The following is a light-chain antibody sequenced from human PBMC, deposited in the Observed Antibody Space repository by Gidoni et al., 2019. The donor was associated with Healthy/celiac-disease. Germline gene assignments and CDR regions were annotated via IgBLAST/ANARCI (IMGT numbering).Light chain of an antibody. CDR1: QSISSY. Sequence: DCQMTKSPSSLSASVGDRVTITCRASQSISSYLNWYQQKPGKAPKLLIYAASSLQSGVPSRFSGSGSGTDFTLTISSLQPEDFATYYCQQSYSTPWTFGQXTKVEIK. V-gene: IGKV1-39*01. J-gene: IGKJ1*01. CDR3: QQSYSTPWT. CDR2: AAS.